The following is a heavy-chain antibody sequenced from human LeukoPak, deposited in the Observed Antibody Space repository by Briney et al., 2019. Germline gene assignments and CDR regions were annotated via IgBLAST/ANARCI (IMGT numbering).Heavy chain of an antibody. CDR1: GGSISSYY. V-gene: IGHV4-59*12. D-gene: IGHD3-22*01. CDR2: IYYSGST. Sequence: PSETLSLTCTASGGSISSYYWSWIRQPPGKGLEWIGYIYYSGSTNYNPSLKSRVTISVDTSKNQFSLKLSSATAADTAVYYCARASGYDSSGYNAEYFQHWGQGTLVTVSS. CDR3: ARASGYDSSGYNAEYFQH. J-gene: IGHJ1*01.